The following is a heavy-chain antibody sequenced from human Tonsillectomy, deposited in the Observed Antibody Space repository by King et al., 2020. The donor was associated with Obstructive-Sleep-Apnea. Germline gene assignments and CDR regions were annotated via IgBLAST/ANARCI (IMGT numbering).Heavy chain of an antibody. CDR1: GFTFSSYG. CDR3: ARDRAGTEVTPEHYYYYGMDV. CDR2: IWYDGSNK. V-gene: IGHV3-33*01. J-gene: IGHJ6*02. D-gene: IGHD4-23*01. Sequence: VQLVESGGGVVQPGRSLRLSCAASGFTFSSYGMHWVRQAPGKGLEWVAVIWYDGSNKYYADSVKGRFTISRDNSKNTLYLQMNSLRAEDTAVYYCARDRAGTEVTPEHYYYYGMDVWGQGTTVTVSS.